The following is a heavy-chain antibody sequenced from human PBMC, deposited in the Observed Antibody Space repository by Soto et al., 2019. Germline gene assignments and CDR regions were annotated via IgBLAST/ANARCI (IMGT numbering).Heavy chain of an antibody. J-gene: IGHJ4*02. CDR1: GGTFSSYT. V-gene: IGHV1-69*04. Sequence: SVKVSCKASGGTFSSYTISWVRQAPGQGLEWMGRIIPILGIANYAQKFQGRVTITADKSTSTAYMELSGLRSEDTAVYYCARDHGDYVDYWGQGTLVTVSS. CDR2: IIPILGIA. D-gene: IGHD4-17*01. CDR3: ARDHGDYVDY.